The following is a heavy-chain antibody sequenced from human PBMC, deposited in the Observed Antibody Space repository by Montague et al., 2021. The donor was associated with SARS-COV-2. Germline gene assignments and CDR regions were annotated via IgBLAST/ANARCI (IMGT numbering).Heavy chain of an antibody. Sequence: SETLSLTCTVSGGSISSSSYYWGWIRQPPGKGLEWIGSIYYTGSTYYNPSLKSRVTISVDTSKSQFSLKLSSVTAADTAVYYCARHGYYGTYDAFDIWGQGTMVTVA. CDR1: GGSISSSSYY. CDR2: IYYTGST. CDR3: ARHGYYGTYDAFDI. D-gene: IGHD3-10*01. J-gene: IGHJ3*02. V-gene: IGHV4-39*01.